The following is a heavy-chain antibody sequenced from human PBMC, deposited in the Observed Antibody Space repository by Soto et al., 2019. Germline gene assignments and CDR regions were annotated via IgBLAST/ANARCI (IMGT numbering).Heavy chain of an antibody. CDR2: IYHSGST. D-gene: IGHD2-15*01. CDR3: ARGGYCSGGSCYVDY. CDR1: GGSISSSNW. J-gene: IGHJ4*02. V-gene: IGHV4-4*02. Sequence: SETLSLNCAVSGGSISSSNWWSWVRQPPGKGLEWIGEIYHSGSTNYNPSLKSRVTISVDKSKNQFSLKLSSVTAADTAVYYCARGGYCSGGSCYVDYWGQGTLVTVSS.